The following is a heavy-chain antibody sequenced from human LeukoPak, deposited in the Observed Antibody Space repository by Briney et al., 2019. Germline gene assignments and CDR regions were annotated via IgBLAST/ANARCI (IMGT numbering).Heavy chain of an antibody. Sequence: SETLSLTCAVYGGSFSGYYWSWIRQPPGKGLGWIGEINHSGSTNYNPSLKSRVTISVDTSKNQFSLKLSSVTAADTAVYYCARGPTFYDILTGYYKHQYFQHWGQGTLVTVSS. V-gene: IGHV4-34*01. CDR3: ARGPTFYDILTGYYKHQYFQH. J-gene: IGHJ1*01. CDR1: GGSFSGYY. CDR2: INHSGST. D-gene: IGHD3-9*01.